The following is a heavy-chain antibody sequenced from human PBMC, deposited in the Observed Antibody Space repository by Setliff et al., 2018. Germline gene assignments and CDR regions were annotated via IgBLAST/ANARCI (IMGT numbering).Heavy chain of an antibody. J-gene: IGHJ4*02. CDR1: GFTFFNHA. CDR3: VTDPPGSGWSFDS. Sequence: SGGSLRLSCGASGFTFFNHAMHWVRQTPGKGLEWVAMIWSDGINKYYGASVKGRFTVSRDNSKKMVYLEMNTLGAEDTALYYCVTDPPGSGWSFDSWGQGTLVTVSS. CDR2: IWSDGINK. V-gene: IGHV3-33*03. D-gene: IGHD6-19*01.